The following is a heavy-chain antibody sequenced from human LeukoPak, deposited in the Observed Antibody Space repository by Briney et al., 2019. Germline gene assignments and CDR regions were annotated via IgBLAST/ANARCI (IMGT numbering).Heavy chain of an antibody. CDR2: ISADNGKT. J-gene: IGHJ4*02. CDR3: ARDKQWLVTPYYFDY. Sequence: ASVKVSCKASGYTFTSYGISWVRQAPGKGLEWVGWISADNGKTNSAQKRQGRVIMTTDTSTSTSYMELRSLRSDDTAVYYCARDKQWLVTPYYFDYWGQGTLVTVSS. V-gene: IGHV1-18*04. D-gene: IGHD6-19*01. CDR1: GYTFTSYG.